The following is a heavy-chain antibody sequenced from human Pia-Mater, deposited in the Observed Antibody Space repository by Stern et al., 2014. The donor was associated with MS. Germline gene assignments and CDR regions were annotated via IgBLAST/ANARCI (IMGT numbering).Heavy chain of an antibody. J-gene: IGHJ4*02. Sequence: VHLVESGAEVKKPGASVKVSCKASGYTFTSYGISWVRQAPGQGLEWMGWISAYNGNTNYEQKLQGRVTMTTDPSTSTAYMELRSLRSDDTAVYYCARDSGYSSSWYPWYFDYWGQGTLVTVSS. CDR3: ARDSGYSSSWYPWYFDY. D-gene: IGHD6-13*01. V-gene: IGHV1-18*01. CDR2: ISAYNGNT. CDR1: GYTFTSYG.